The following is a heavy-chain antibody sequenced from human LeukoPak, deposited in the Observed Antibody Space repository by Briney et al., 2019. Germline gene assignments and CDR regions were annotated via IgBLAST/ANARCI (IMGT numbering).Heavy chain of an antibody. CDR3: ARHMLGAYNWFDP. J-gene: IGHJ5*02. CDR2: ISSSSSCI. D-gene: IGHD3-10*02. Sequence: GGSLRLSCTASGFTFSSYSMNWVRQAPGKGLEWVSSISSSSSCIYYADSVKGRFTISRDNAKNSLYLQMNSLRAEDTAVYYCARHMLGAYNWFDPWGQGTLVTVSS. CDR1: GFTFSSYS. V-gene: IGHV3-21*01.